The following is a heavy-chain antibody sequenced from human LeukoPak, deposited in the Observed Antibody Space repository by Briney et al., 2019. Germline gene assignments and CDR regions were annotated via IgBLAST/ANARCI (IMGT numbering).Heavy chain of an antibody. V-gene: IGHV6-1*01. Sequence: SQTLSLTCAISGDTVPSNRAAWNWIRQSPSRGLEWLGRTYYRSKWSNDYALSVRSRITINPDTSKNQFSLQLKFVTPEDTAVYCCARLVGDQVVYWGQGTLVTVSS. CDR3: ARLVGDQVVY. CDR2: TYYRSKWSN. D-gene: IGHD2-2*01. J-gene: IGHJ4*02. CDR1: GDTVPSNRAA.